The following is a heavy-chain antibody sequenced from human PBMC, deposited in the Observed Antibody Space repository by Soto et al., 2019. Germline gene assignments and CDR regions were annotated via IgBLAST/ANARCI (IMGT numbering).Heavy chain of an antibody. Sequence: QVQLQESGPGLLKPSETLSLTCTVSGGSISGHYWSWIRQPPGKGLEWIGYIYYSGSTNSNPSLKSRVTISVDTSKNQFSLKLNSGTAADTAVYYCTRDDIVAARNWYFDLWGRGTLVTVSS. V-gene: IGHV4-59*11. D-gene: IGHD2-15*01. CDR2: IYYSGST. CDR1: GGSISGHY. J-gene: IGHJ2*01. CDR3: TRDDIVAARNWYFDL.